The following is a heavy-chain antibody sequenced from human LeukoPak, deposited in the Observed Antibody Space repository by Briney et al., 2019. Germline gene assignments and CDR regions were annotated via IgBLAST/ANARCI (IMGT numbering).Heavy chain of an antibody. Sequence: GASVKVSCKASGYTFTSYGISWVRQAPGQGLEWMGWISAYNGNTNYAQKLQGRVTMTTDTSTSTVYMELSSLRSEDTAVYYCASGSVVKRMDVWGKGTTVTVSS. CDR1: GYTFTSYG. CDR2: ISAYNGNT. CDR3: ASGSVVKRMDV. D-gene: IGHD3-22*01. V-gene: IGHV1-18*01. J-gene: IGHJ6*04.